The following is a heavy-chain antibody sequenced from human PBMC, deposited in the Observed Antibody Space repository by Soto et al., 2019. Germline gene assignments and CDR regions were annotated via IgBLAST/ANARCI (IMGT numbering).Heavy chain of an antibody. V-gene: IGHV3-30-3*01. CDR3: AREGSSSWYLGTYYYYGMDV. CDR1: GFTFSSYA. D-gene: IGHD6-13*01. J-gene: IGHJ6*02. CDR2: ISYDGSNK. Sequence: QVQLVESGGGVVQPGRSLRLYCAASGFTFSSYAMHWVRQAPGKGLEWVAVISYDGSNKYYADSVKGRFTIARDNSKNTLYLQMNSLRAEDTAVYYCAREGSSSWYLGTYYYYGMDVWGQGTTVTVSS.